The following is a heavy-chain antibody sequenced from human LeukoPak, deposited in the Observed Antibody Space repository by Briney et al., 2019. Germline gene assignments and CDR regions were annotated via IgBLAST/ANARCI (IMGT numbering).Heavy chain of an antibody. CDR2: IFPFFGTE. V-gene: IGHV1-69*05. CDR3: AQDGGQQLVLYGYYYYYTDV. D-gene: IGHD6-13*01. Sequence: SVKVSCKASGGTFNSYAISWLRQAPGKGLEWMGRIFPFFGTENYPQKFQGRVTITTDESTSTAYMELSSLRSEDTAVYYCAQDGGQQLVLYGYYYYYTDVWGKGTTVTVSS. CDR1: GGTFNSYA. J-gene: IGHJ6*03.